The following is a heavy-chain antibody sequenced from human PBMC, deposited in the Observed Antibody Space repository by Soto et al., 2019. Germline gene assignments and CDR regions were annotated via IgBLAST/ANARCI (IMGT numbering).Heavy chain of an antibody. V-gene: IGHV1-3*01. CDR3: ARGLPLTMDY. CDR2: INAGNGNT. Sequence: GAPVKVSPEASGYNFTCYAIHLVRQAPGQRLEWMGWINAGNGNTKYSQRFQGRVTITRDTSASTAYMELSSLRSEDTAVFYCARGLPLTMDYWGQGTLVTVSS. D-gene: IGHD2-15*01. J-gene: IGHJ4*02. CDR1: GYNFTCYA.